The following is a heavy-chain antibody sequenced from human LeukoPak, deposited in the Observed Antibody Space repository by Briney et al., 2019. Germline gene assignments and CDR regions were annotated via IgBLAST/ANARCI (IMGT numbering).Heavy chain of an antibody. D-gene: IGHD5-24*01. Sequence: GGSLRLSCAASGFTFSSYAMSWVRQAPGKGLEWVSYISSSGSTIYYADSVKGRFTISRDNAKNSLYLQMNSLRAEDTAVYYCASSEMEARDFDYWGQGTLVTVSS. J-gene: IGHJ4*02. CDR3: ASSEMEARDFDY. CDR2: ISSSGSTI. CDR1: GFTFSSYA. V-gene: IGHV3-48*04.